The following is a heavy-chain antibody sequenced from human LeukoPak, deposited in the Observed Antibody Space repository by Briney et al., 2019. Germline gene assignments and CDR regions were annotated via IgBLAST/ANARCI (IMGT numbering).Heavy chain of an antibody. D-gene: IGHD1-26*01. Sequence: SVKVSCKASGGTFSSYAISWVRQAPGQGLEWMGGIIPIFGTANYAQKFQGRVTITADESTSTAYMELSSLRSEDTAVYYCARPRVGPWAFDIWGQGTMLTVSS. CDR2: IIPIFGTA. V-gene: IGHV1-69*13. CDR1: GGTFSSYA. CDR3: ARPRVGPWAFDI. J-gene: IGHJ3*02.